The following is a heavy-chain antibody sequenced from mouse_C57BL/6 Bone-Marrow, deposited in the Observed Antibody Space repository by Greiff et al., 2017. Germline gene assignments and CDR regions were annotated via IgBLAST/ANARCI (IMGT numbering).Heavy chain of an antibody. CDR2: ISGGGSYT. V-gene: IGHV5-6*01. CDR1: GFTFSSYG. CDR3: ARPHSYGSSFAY. D-gene: IGHD1-1*01. J-gene: IGHJ3*01. Sequence: EVQGVESGGDLVKPGGSLKLSCAASGFTFSSYGMSWVRQTPDKRLEWVATISGGGSYTYYPDSVKGRFTISRDNAKNTLYLQMSSLKSEDTAMYYCARPHSYGSSFAYWGQGTLVTVSA.